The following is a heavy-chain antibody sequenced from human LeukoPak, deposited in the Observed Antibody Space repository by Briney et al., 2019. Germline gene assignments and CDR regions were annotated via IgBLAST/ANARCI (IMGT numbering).Heavy chain of an antibody. CDR2: INADNGHT. D-gene: IGHD2-2*01. Sequence: GASVKVSCKASGYTFTNYAIQWVRQAPGQRFEWMGWINADNGHTKYSQEFQDRITITRDTSATTAYMELNNLRSEDMPRFHCARGRGPPNTSTGFSFYCYLDVWGTGTPVTVSS. CDR1: GYTFTNYA. CDR3: ARGRGPPNTSTGFSFYCYLDV. J-gene: IGHJ6*03. V-gene: IGHV1-3*03.